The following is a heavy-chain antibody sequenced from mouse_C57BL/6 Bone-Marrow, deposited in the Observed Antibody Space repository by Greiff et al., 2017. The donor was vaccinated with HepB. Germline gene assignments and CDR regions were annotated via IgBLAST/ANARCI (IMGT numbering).Heavy chain of an antibody. D-gene: IGHD3-1*01. V-gene: IGHV1-64*01. J-gene: IGHJ2*01. CDR3: ARWAPYYFDY. CDR1: GYTFTRYW. CDR2: IHPNSGST. Sequence: QVQLQQPGAELVKPGASVKLSCKASGYTFTRYWMHWVKQRPGQGLEWIGMIHPNSGSTNYNEKFKSKATLTVDKSSSTAYMQLSSLTSEDSAVYYCARWAPYYFDYWGQGTTLTVSS.